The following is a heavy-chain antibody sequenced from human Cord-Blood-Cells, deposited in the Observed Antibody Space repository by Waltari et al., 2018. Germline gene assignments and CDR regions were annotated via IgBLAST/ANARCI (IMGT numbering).Heavy chain of an antibody. J-gene: IGHJ3*02. Sequence: EVQLVESGGGLVKPGGSLRRSCAASGCTFSGYSMNWVRQAPGKGLEWVSAISSSSSYIYYADSVKGRFTISRDNAKNSLYLQMNSLRAEDTAVYYCAREAAAAGDDAFDIWGQGTMVTVSS. CDR3: AREAAAAGDDAFDI. CDR2: ISSSSSYI. CDR1: GCTFSGYS. D-gene: IGHD6-13*01. V-gene: IGHV3-21*01.